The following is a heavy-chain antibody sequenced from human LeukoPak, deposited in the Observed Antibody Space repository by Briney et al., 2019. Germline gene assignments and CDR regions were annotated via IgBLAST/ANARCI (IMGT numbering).Heavy chain of an antibody. V-gene: IGHV1-18*01. CDR1: GYTFTSYG. CDR2: ISAYNGNT. J-gene: IGHJ4*02. Sequence: ASVKVSCKASGYTFTSYGISWVRQAPGQGLEWMGWISAYNGNTNYAQKLQGRVTMTIDTSTSTAYMELRSLRSDDTAVYYCARDRRYYYDSSGQIDYWGQGTLVTVSS. CDR3: ARDRRYYYDSSGQIDY. D-gene: IGHD3-22*01.